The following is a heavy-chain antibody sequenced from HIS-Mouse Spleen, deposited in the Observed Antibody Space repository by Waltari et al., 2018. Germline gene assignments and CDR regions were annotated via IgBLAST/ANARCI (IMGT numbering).Heavy chain of an antibody. V-gene: IGHV3-23*01. CDR2: ISGSGGST. Sequence: VQLQESGPGLVKPSQTLSLTCTVSGGSISSGGYYWSWVRQAPGKGLEWVSAISGSGGSTYYADYVKGRFTISRDNSKNTLYLQMNSLRAEDTAVYYCAKDKTGYSSSWYDGNDAFDIWGQGTMVTVSS. CDR1: GGSISSGGYY. D-gene: IGHD6-13*01. CDR3: AKDKTGYSSSWYDGNDAFDI. J-gene: IGHJ3*02.